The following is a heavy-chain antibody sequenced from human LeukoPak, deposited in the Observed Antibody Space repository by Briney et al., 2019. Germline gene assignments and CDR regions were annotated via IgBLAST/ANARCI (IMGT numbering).Heavy chain of an antibody. J-gene: IGHJ5*02. CDR1: GFTVSDYY. V-gene: IGHV3-66*03. Sequence: GVSLRLSCAVSGFTVSDYYMSWVRQAPGKGLEWVGLIRDSGEAFYADFARGRFAISRDESENTLYLQMNSLRVEDTAVYFGARDRAANQDWVEFDPWGQGTPVIVSS. CDR3: ARDRAANQDWVEFDP. D-gene: IGHD3/OR15-3a*01. CDR2: IRDSGEA.